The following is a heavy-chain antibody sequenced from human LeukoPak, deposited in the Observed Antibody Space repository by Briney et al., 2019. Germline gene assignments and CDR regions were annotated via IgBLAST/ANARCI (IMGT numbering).Heavy chain of an antibody. CDR1: GGCISSYY. V-gene: IGHV4-59*01. CDR2: IYYSGST. J-gene: IGHJ3*02. Sequence: PSETLSLTCTVSGGCISSYYWSWIRQPPGKGLEWIGYIYYSGSTNYNPSLKSRVTISVDTSKNQFSLKLSSVTAADTAVYYCARDSYYDSSGSYAFDIWGQGTMVTVSS. D-gene: IGHD3-22*01. CDR3: ARDSYYDSSGSYAFDI.